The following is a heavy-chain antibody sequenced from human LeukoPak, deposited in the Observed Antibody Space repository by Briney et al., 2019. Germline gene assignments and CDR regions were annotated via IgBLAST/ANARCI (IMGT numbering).Heavy chain of an antibody. CDR3: ARDRDVYYDILIGYASYFEY. V-gene: IGHV3-30*02. D-gene: IGHD3-9*01. CDR1: GFTFSVSS. CDR2: IRYDGNNN. Sequence: GGSLRLSCAASGFTFSVSSMHWVRQAPGKGLEWVPFIRYDGNNNFYADSMKGRFTISRDTSNNTLYLQMNSLRLEDKVVYYCARDRDVYYDILIGYASYFEYWGQGALVTVSS. J-gene: IGHJ4*02.